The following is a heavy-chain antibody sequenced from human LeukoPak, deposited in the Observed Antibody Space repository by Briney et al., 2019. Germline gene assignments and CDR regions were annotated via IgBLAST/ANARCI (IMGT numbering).Heavy chain of an antibody. J-gene: IGHJ4*02. V-gene: IGHV3-7*01. Sequence: PGGSLRLSCAASGFAFSTYWMDWVRQAPGKGLEWVGNINQDGSVKHYVDSVRGRFTISRDNAKNSLYLQMNSLRAEDTVVYYCSVSGSYSPKLPHLDYWGQGTLVTVSS. CDR3: SVSGSYSPKLPHLDY. CDR1: GFAFSTYW. D-gene: IGHD1-26*01. CDR2: INQDGSVK.